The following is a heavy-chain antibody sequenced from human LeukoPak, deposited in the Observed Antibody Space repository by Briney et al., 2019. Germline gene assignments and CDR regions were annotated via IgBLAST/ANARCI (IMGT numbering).Heavy chain of an antibody. CDR3: ARVAIAARGYYFDY. D-gene: IGHD6-6*01. V-gene: IGHV4-59*01. CDR2: IYYTGST. CDR1: GGSISSYY. J-gene: IGHJ4*02. Sequence: PSETLSLTCTVSGGSISSYYWSWIRQPPGKGLEWIGYIYYTGSTNYNPSLKSRVTMSVDTSKNQFSLIVISVTAAATAVYYCARVAIAARGYYFDYWGQGTLVTVSS.